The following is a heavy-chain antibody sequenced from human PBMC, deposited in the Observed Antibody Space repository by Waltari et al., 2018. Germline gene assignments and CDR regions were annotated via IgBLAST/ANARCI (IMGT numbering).Heavy chain of an antibody. CDR1: GGTFSSYA. Sequence: QVQLVQSGAEVKKPGSSVKVSCKASGGTFSSYAISWVRQAPGQGLEWMGRFFPCLGSAKYAQQFQVRVTLTADKSTSTAYMELSSLRSEDTAVYSCARARVGLDLTLYFFDYWGQGTLVTVSS. D-gene: IGHD1-26*01. V-gene: IGHV1-69*08. CDR2: FFPCLGSA. J-gene: IGHJ4*02. CDR3: ARARVGLDLTLYFFDY.